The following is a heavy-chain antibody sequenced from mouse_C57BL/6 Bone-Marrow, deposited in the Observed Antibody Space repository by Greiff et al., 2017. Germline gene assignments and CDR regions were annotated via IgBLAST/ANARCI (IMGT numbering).Heavy chain of an antibody. D-gene: IGHD1-1*01. V-gene: IGHV1-81*01. J-gene: IGHJ1*03. CDR1: GYTFTSYG. Sequence: QVQLKESGAELARPGASVKLSCKASGYTFTSYGISWVKQRTGQGLEWIGEIYPRSGNTYYNEKFKGKATLTADKSSSTAYMELRSLTSDDSAVYFGASLGSSFYWYFDVWGTGTTVTVSS. CDR3: ASLGSSFYWYFDV. CDR2: IYPRSGNT.